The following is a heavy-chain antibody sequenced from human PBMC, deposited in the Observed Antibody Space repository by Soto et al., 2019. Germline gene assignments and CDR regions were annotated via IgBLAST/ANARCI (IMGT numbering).Heavy chain of an antibody. CDR1: GFTFSSLV. J-gene: IGHJ3*01. CDR2: ISPGADVS. D-gene: IGHD1-20*01. CDR3: VRRAITATTKWGAFDV. V-gene: IGHV3-23*01. Sequence: EVQLLESGGGLVQPGGSLRLSCAASGFTFSSLVMNWVRQAPGKGLEWVSTISPGADVSHYTDSVKGRFTISRDNSRRTLHLQMDSLRVEDAAVYFCVRRAITATTKWGAFDVWGQGTEVTVSS.